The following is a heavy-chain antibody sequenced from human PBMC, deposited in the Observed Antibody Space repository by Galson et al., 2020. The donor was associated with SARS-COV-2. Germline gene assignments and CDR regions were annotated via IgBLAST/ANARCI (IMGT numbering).Heavy chain of an antibody. J-gene: IGHJ4*02. Sequence: QASETLSLTCAASGFTFSSYAMHWVRQAPGKGLEWVAVISYDGSNKYYADSVKGRFTISRDNSKNTLYLQMNSLRAEDTAVYYCASPQGDYYYGSGRGLAGVFDYWGQGTLVTVSS. CDR1: GFTFSSYA. CDR3: ASPQGDYYYGSGRGLAGVFDY. CDR2: ISYDGSNK. V-gene: IGHV3-30-3*01. D-gene: IGHD3-10*01.